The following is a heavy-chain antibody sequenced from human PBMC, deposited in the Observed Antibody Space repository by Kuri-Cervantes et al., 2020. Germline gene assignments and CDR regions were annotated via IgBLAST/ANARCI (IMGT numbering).Heavy chain of an antibody. V-gene: IGHV3-21*01. CDR3: ARVRSREYYYGMDV. J-gene: IGHJ6*02. Sequence: GGSLRLSCAASGFTFSSYSMNWVRQAPGKGLEWVSSISSSSSYIYYADSVKGRFTISRDNAENSLYLQMNSLRAEDTAVYYCARVRSREYYYGMDVWGQGTTVTVSS. D-gene: IGHD6-13*01. CDR2: ISSSSSYI. CDR1: GFTFSSYS.